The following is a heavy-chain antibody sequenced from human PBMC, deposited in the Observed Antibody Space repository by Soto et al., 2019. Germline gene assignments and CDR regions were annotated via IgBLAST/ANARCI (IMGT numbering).Heavy chain of an antibody. CDR2: ISTYSGDT. V-gene: IGHV1-18*01. D-gene: IGHD5-12*01. J-gene: IGHJ5*02. CDR3: ARHHGPTTSENWFDP. Sequence: ASVQVSCKASGYTFFTYDISWVRQAPGQGLEWMGWISTYSGDTKYAQKFQGRVTMTTDTSTTTAYLELRSLGSDDTAVYYCARHHGPTTSENWFDPWGQGTLVTVSS. CDR1: GYTFFTYD.